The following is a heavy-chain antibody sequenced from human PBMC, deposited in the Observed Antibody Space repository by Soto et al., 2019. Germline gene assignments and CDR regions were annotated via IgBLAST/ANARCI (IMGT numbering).Heavy chain of an antibody. CDR2: ISSSSSYI. CDR3: ASDQSVDY. CDR1: GFTFSSYS. V-gene: IGHV3-21*01. Sequence: EVQLVESGGGLVKPGGSLRLSCAASGFTFSSYSMNWVRQAPGKGLEWVSSISSSSSYIYYADSVMGRFTISRDNAKNSLYLQMSSLRAEDTAVYYCASDQSVDYWGQGTLVTVSS. J-gene: IGHJ4*02.